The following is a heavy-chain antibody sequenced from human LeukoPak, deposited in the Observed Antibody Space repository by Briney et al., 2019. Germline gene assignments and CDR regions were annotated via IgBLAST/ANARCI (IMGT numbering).Heavy chain of an antibody. CDR1: GGSISSSSYY. CDR2: IYYSGST. D-gene: IGHD3-3*01. V-gene: IGHV4-39*07. CDR3: ATLITIWSY. Sequence: PSETLSLTCTVSGGSISSSSYYWGWIRQPPGKGLEWIGSIYYSGSTYYNPSLKSRVTISVDTSKNQFSLKLTSVTAADTAVYYCATLITIWSYWGQGTLVTVSS. J-gene: IGHJ4*02.